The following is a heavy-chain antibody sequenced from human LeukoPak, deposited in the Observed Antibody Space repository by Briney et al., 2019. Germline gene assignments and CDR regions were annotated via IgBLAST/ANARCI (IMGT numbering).Heavy chain of an antibody. CDR2: IHYSGST. V-gene: IGHV4-59*01. D-gene: IGHD1-1*01. Sequence: SETLSLTCTVSGDSISSFWWSWIRQPPGKGLEWIGCIHYSGSTKYNPSFKSRVAISVDTSKNQFSLKLTSVTAADTAVYYCARDLELERNRWNYFESWGQGTLVTVPS. CDR1: GDSISSFW. CDR3: ARDLELERNRWNYFES. J-gene: IGHJ4*02.